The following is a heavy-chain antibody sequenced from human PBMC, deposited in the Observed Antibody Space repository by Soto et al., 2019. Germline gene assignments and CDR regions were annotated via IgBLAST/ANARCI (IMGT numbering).Heavy chain of an antibody. CDR1: GFSFSDYH. J-gene: IGHJ4*02. CDR3: AKDDPDSTFDY. Sequence: PGGSLTLSCAASGFSFSDYHMSWIRQAPGKGLEFVSYISSSAITISYADSVKGRFTISRDNSKNTLYLQMNSLRAEDTAVYYCAKDDPDSTFDYWGQGTLVTVSS. D-gene: IGHD2-15*01. CDR2: ISSSAITI. V-gene: IGHV3-11*01.